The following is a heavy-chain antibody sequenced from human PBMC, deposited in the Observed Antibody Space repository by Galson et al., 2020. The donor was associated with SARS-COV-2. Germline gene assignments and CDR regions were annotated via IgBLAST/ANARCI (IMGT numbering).Heavy chain of an antibody. CDR2: IYYRGST. J-gene: IGHJ5*02. Sequence: SETLSLTCTVSGDSISSYFWSWIRQPPGKGLEWIGYIYYRGSTTYNTYLKSRVTISLDTSKNHFSLKLSSVTAADTAVYYCARFGPYSSSWRSHNRFDPWGQGTLVTVSS. V-gene: IGHV4-59*13. D-gene: IGHD6-13*01. CDR3: ARFGPYSSSWRSHNRFDP. CDR1: GDSISSYF.